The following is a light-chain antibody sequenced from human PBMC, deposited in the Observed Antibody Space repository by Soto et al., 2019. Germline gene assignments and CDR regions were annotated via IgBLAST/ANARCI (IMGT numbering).Light chain of an antibody. V-gene: IGKV1-12*01. CDR1: QDISSS. Sequence: DIQMTQSPSAVSASVGDRVTITCRASQDISSSLAWYQQKPGKAPKLLISDASRLQSGVPSTFSGSGSGTDFSLTISSLQPEDFATYNCHQAHSLPFTFGPGTKVEIK. CDR2: DAS. J-gene: IGKJ3*01. CDR3: HQAHSLPFT.